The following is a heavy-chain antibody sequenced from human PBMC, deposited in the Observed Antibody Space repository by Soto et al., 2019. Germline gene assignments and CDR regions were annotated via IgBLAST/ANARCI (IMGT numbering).Heavy chain of an antibody. D-gene: IGHD3-3*01. V-gene: IGHV5-51*01. J-gene: IGHJ4*02. CDR1: GYNFGGYW. Sequence: PGDSLKISCKGSGYNFGGYWIGWVRQMPGKGLEWMGIIFPGDSDTRYSPSFQGQVTISADKSISSVHLQWRSLKASDTAMYFCARGGVSNRTVDYGGQGNTVTASA. CDR2: IFPGDSDT. CDR3: ARGGVSNRTVDY.